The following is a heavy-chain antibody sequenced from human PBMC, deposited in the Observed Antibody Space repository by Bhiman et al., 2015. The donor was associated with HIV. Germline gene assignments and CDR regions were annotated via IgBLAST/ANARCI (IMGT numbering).Heavy chain of an antibody. CDR1: GFTFSTYG. J-gene: IGHJ4*02. CDR3: ARPEGYYDTTDYHLDC. CDR2: IHYDGTKK. Sequence: QVQLVESGGGVVQPGGSLRLSCVASGFTFSTYGMHWVRQAPGKGLEWVSFIHYDGTKKYYPDSVKGRFTISRDNSKNTLYLQMNSLRAEDTAVYYCARPEGYYDTTDYHLDCWGQGTLVTVSS. V-gene: IGHV3-30*02. D-gene: IGHD3-22*01.